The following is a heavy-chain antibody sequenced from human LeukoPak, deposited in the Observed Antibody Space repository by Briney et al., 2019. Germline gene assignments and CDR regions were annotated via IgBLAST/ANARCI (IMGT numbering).Heavy chain of an antibody. CDR1: GFTFSSYG. Sequence: GGSLRLSCAASGFTFSSYGMHWVRQAPGKGLEWVAFIRYDGSNKYYADSVKGRFTTSRDNSKNTLYLQMNSLRAEDTAVYYCAKDLYSEDSGSYLLDYWGQGTLVTVSS. J-gene: IGHJ4*02. D-gene: IGHD1-26*01. CDR3: AKDLYSEDSGSYLLDY. CDR2: IRYDGSNK. V-gene: IGHV3-30*02.